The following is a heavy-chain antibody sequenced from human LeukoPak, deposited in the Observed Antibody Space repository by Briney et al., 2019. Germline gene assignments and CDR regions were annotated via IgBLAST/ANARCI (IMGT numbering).Heavy chain of an antibody. J-gene: IGHJ4*02. V-gene: IGHV3-43*02. D-gene: IGHD1-26*01. Sequence: PGGSLRLSCAASGFTFTSYAMSWVRQAPGKGLEWVSSINGVGGSTYYADSVKGRFTISRDNSKNSLYLQMNSLRTEDTALYYCAKERGQWELLVDYWGQGTLVTVSS. CDR1: GFTFTSYA. CDR2: INGVGGST. CDR3: AKERGQWELLVDY.